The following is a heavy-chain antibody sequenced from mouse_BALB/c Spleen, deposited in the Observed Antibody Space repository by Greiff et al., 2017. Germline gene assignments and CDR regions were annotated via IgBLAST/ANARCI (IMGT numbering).Heavy chain of an antibody. CDR3: ARGGLRWYFDY. J-gene: IGHJ2*01. CDR2: ISYDGSN. D-gene: IGHD2-4*01. V-gene: IGHV3-6*02. CDR1: GYSITSGYY. Sequence: ESGPGLVKPSQSLSLTCSVTGYSITSGYYWNWIRQFPGNKLEWMGYISYDGSNNYNPSLKNRISITRDTSKNQFFLKLNSVTTEDTATYYCARGGLRWYFDYWGQGTTRTVSS.